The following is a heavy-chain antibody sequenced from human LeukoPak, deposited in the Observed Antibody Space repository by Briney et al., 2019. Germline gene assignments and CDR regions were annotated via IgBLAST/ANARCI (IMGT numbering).Heavy chain of an antibody. V-gene: IGHV4-4*09. CDR1: GGSNSGHY. CDR3: ARQAQDGTDNYFDP. Sequence: PSETLSLTCTVSGGSNSGHYWSWIRQPPGRGLEWIGNIYTSGSTKYNPSLHRRVSISIDTSKNQFSLKVYSMTAADTAVYYCARQAQDGTDNYFDPWGQGTLVTVSS. J-gene: IGHJ5*02. CDR2: IYTSGST. D-gene: IGHD1-14*01.